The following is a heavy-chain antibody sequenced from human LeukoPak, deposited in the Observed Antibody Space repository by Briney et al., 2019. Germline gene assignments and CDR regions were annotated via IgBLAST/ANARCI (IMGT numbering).Heavy chain of an antibody. Sequence: GGSLRLSCAASGFTFSSYSMNWVRQAPGKGLEWVSSISSSSSYIYYADSVKGRFTISRDNSKNTLYLQLSSLRAEDTAVYYCAKAQTANWDFNYYGLDVWGQGTTVTVSS. J-gene: IGHJ6*02. CDR2: ISSSSSYI. V-gene: IGHV3-21*04. D-gene: IGHD7-27*01. CDR1: GFTFSSYS. CDR3: AKAQTANWDFNYYGLDV.